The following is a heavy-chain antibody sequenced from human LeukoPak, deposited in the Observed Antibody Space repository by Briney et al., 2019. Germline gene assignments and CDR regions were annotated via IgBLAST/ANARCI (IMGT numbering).Heavy chain of an antibody. Sequence: SETLSLTCTVSGGSISSSSYYWGWIRQPPGKGLEWIGSIYYSGSTYYNPSLKSRVTISVDTSKNQFSLKLSSVTAADTAVYYCARVKSSAYYYDYFDSWGQGALVTVSS. CDR3: ARVKSSAYYYDYFDS. J-gene: IGHJ4*02. V-gene: IGHV4-39*07. CDR2: IYYSGST. D-gene: IGHD3-22*01. CDR1: GGSISSSSYY.